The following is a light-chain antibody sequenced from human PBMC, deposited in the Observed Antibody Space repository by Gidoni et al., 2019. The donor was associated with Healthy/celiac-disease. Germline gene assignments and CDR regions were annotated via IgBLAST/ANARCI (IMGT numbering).Light chain of an antibody. CDR3: QQSET. CDR1: QSVSSSY. V-gene: IGKV3-20*01. CDR2: GAS. J-gene: IGKJ1*01. Sequence: EIVLTQSPGTLSLSPGERATLSCRASQSVSSSYLAWYQQKPGQAPRLLIYGASSRATGIPDRFSGSGSGTDFTLTISRLEPEDCAVYYCQQSETFGQGTKVEIK.